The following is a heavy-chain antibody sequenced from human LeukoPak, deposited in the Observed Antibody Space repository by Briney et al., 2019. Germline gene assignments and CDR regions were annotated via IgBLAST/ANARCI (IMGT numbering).Heavy chain of an antibody. V-gene: IGHV1-69*13. CDR2: IIPIFGTA. D-gene: IGHD6-13*01. Sequence: GASVKVSCKASGGTFSSYAISWVRQAPGQGLEWMGGIIPIFGTANYAQKFQGRVTITADESTSTAYMELSSLRSEDTAVYYCARDSSSWYEGDYYYYYYMDVWGKGTTVTISS. J-gene: IGHJ6*03. CDR3: ARDSSSWYEGDYYYYYYMDV. CDR1: GGTFSSYA.